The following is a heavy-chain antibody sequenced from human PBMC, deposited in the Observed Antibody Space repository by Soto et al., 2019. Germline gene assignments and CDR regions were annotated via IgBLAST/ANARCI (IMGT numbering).Heavy chain of an antibody. CDR2: IYYSGST. Sequence: QVQLQESGPGLVKPSQTLSLTCTVSGGSISSGDYYWSWIRQHPGKGLEWIGYIYYSGSTHYSSSLKSRVTMSIDTSKNQFPLKLTSVTAADTAAYYCARLSSIDSSGYYLDYWGQGTLVTVSS. J-gene: IGHJ4*02. CDR3: ARLSSIDSSGYYLDY. CDR1: GGSISSGDYY. D-gene: IGHD3-22*01. V-gene: IGHV4-31*03.